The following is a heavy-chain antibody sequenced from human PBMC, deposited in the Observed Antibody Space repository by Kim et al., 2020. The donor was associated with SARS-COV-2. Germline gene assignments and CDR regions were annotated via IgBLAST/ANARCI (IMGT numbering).Heavy chain of an antibody. V-gene: IGHV3-21*01. Sequence: GGSLRLSCAASGFTFSSYTMNWVRQAPGKGLEWVSSISSSSSYIYYADSLKGRFTISRDNANNALYLQMNSLRAEDTALYYCARDRDSSGYADSWDQGTL. CDR3: ARDRDSSGYADS. J-gene: IGHJ4*02. CDR1: GFTFSSYT. CDR2: ISSSSSYI. D-gene: IGHD3-22*01.